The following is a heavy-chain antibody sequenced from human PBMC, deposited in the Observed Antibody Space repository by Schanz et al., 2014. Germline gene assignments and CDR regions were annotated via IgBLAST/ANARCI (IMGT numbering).Heavy chain of an antibody. V-gene: IGHV4-39*01. CDR3: ARLRGGGVIITT. CDR2: MYSSGST. J-gene: IGHJ5*02. D-gene: IGHD3-10*01. Sequence: QLQLQESGPGLVKASETLSLTCSVSGGSINSGGYRWGWIRQPPGKGLEWIGTMYSSGSTYYNPSLKGRVTIPAATASTQFSLKVFSGTAADTALYYCARLRGGGVIITTWGQGTLVTVSS. CDR1: GGSINSGGYR.